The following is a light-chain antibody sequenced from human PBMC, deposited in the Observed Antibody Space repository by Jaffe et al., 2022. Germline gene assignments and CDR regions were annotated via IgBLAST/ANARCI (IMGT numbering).Light chain of an antibody. CDR1: SSDVGAYKY. CDR2: GVS. V-gene: IGLV2-14*03. CDR3: TSYTTSSTVL. J-gene: IGLJ2*01. Sequence: QSALTQPASVSGSPGQSITISCTGTSSDVGAYKYVSWYQQHPGKAPKLMIYGVSDRPSGVSNRFSGSKSGNTASLTISGLQAEDEATYYCTSYTTSSTVLFGGGTKLTVL.